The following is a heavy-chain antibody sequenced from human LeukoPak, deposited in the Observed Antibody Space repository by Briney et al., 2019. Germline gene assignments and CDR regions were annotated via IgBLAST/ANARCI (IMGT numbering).Heavy chain of an antibody. CDR1: GGSISSYY. V-gene: IGHV4-59*08. CDR2: IYYSGST. J-gene: IGHJ6*02. CDR3: ARSTAQRYYYGMDV. Sequence: SETLPLTCTVSGGSISSYYWSWIRQPPGKGLEWIGYIYYSGSTNYNPSLKSRVTISVDTSKNQFSLKLSSVTAADTAVYYCARSTAQRYYYGMDVWGQGTTVTVSS. D-gene: IGHD6-25*01.